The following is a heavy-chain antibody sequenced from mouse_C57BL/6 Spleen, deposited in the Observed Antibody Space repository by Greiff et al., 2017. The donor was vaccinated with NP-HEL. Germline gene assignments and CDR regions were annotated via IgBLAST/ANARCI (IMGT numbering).Heavy chain of an antibody. CDR1: GYTFTNYW. V-gene: IGHV1-63*01. CDR2: IYPGGGYT. D-gene: IGHD2-3*01. J-gene: IGHJ2*01. CDR3: ARGGDGFDY. Sequence: QVQLKESGAELVRPGTSVKMSCKASGYTFTNYWIGWAKQRPGHGLEWIGDIYPGGGYTNYNEKFKGKATLTADKSSSTAYMQFSSLTSEDSAIYYCARGGDGFDYWGQGTTLTVSS.